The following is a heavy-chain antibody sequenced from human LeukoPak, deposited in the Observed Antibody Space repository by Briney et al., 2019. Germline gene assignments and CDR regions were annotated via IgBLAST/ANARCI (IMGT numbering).Heavy chain of an antibody. J-gene: IGHJ5*02. CDR2: IIPIFGTA. CDR1: GYTFTGYY. Sequence: ASVKVSCKASGYTFTGYYMHWVRQAPGQGLEWMGGIIPIFGTANYAQKFQGRVTITADESTSTAYMELSSLRSEDTAVYYCARAVQHPPSWFDPWGQGTLVTVSS. V-gene: IGHV1-69*13. CDR3: ARAVQHPPSWFDP. D-gene: IGHD6-13*01.